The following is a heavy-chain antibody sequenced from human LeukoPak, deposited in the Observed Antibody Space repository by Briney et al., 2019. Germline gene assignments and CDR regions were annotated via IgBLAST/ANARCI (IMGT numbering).Heavy chain of an antibody. CDR1: GGSISSYY. Sequence: SETLSLTCAVSGGSISSYYWSWIRQPPGKGLEWIGYIYYSGSTNYNPSLKSRVTISVDTSKNQFSLKLSSVTAADTAVYYCASQLYSSSPFCWGQGTLVTVSS. D-gene: IGHD6-13*01. CDR3: ASQLYSSSPFC. J-gene: IGHJ4*02. CDR2: IYYSGST. V-gene: IGHV4-59*01.